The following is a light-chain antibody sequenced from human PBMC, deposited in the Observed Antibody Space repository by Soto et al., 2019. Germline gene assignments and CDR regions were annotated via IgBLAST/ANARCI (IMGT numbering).Light chain of an antibody. CDR1: QSVSSN. CDR2: GAS. Sequence: EIVMTQSPATLSVSPGERATLSCRASQSVSSNLAWYQQKPGQAPRLLIYGASTRATCIRARFSGSGSGTELTLTILSLEPLAFAVYHCQQRSNLIALGQGTRLEIK. V-gene: IGKV3-15*01. CDR3: QQRSNLIA. J-gene: IGKJ5*01.